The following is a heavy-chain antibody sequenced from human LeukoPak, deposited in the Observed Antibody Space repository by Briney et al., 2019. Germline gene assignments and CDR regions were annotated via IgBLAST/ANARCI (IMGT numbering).Heavy chain of an antibody. CDR3: AKGGCRGTCNPLAY. CDR1: GFTFSGSG. D-gene: IGHD2-15*01. Sequence: GGSLRLSCAASGFTFSGSGMSWVRQAPGKGLEWISSSCDSDGSTYYADSLKGGFTISRDNSKNTLYLQMNNLRAEDTAVYYCAKGGCRGTCNPLAYWGQGALVTVSP. J-gene: IGHJ4*02. V-gene: IGHV3-23*01. CDR2: SCDSDGST.